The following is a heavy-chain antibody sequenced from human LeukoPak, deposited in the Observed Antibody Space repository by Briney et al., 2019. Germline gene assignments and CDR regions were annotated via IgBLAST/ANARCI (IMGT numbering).Heavy chain of an antibody. CDR2: IYYSGST. CDR3: ARDVSSFDAFDI. CDR1: GGSISSGGYY. J-gene: IGHJ3*02. V-gene: IGHV4-61*08. D-gene: IGHD2-2*01. Sequence: SETLSLTCTVSGGSISSGGYYWSWIRQHPGKGLEWIGYIYYSGSTNYNPSHKSRVTISVDTSKNQFSLKLSSVTTTDTAVYYCARDVSSFDAFDIWGQGTMVTVSS.